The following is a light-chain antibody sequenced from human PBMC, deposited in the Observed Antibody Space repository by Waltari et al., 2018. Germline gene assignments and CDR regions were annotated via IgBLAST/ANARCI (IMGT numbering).Light chain of an antibody. CDR1: SSDVGGYNH. CDR2: DVS. CDR3: SSYTSSSTLV. J-gene: IGLJ2*01. Sequence: QSALTQPASVSGSPGQSVTIPCTGTSSDVGGYNHVSWYQQPPGKAPKLMIYDVSNRPSGVSNRFSGSKSGNTASLTIAGRQAEDDADYYCSSYTSSSTLVFGGGTKLTVL. V-gene: IGLV2-14*03.